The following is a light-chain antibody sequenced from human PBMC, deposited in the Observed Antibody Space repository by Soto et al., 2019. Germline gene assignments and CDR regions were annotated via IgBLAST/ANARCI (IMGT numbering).Light chain of an antibody. Sequence: QSVLTQPASVSGSPGQSITISCTGTSSDVGGYNFVSGYQHHPGKAPKLMIYEVSNRPSGVSNRFSGSKSGNTASLTISGLQAEDEADYYCNSYTSTNTLVFGTGTKV. J-gene: IGLJ1*01. V-gene: IGLV2-14*01. CDR1: SSDVGGYNF. CDR2: EVS. CDR3: NSYTSTNTLV.